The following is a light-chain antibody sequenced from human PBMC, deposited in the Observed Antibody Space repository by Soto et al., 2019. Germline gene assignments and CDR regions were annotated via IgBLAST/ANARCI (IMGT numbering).Light chain of an antibody. Sequence: QSALTQPPSVSGAPGQKVTISCTVSSSNIGAGYDLHWYQQLPGTAPKLLLYGNSNRPSGVPDRFSGSKSGTSDSLAITGLQAEDEADYYCQSYDSSLSAYVFGTGTKVTVL. CDR2: GNS. CDR1: SSNIGAGYD. J-gene: IGLJ1*01. V-gene: IGLV1-40*01. CDR3: QSYDSSLSAYV.